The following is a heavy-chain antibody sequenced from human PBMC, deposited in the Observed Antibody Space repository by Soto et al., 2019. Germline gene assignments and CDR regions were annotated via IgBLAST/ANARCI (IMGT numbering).Heavy chain of an antibody. J-gene: IGHJ4*02. CDR3: ARRRKYSSSPFDY. D-gene: IGHD6-13*01. Sequence: GESLKISCKGSGYSFTIYWIGWVRQMPGKGLEWMGIIYPGDSDTRYSPSFQGQVTISADKSISTAYLQWSSLKASDTAMYYGARRRKYSSSPFDYWGTGTLVTVSS. V-gene: IGHV5-51*01. CDR1: GYSFTIYW. CDR2: IYPGDSDT.